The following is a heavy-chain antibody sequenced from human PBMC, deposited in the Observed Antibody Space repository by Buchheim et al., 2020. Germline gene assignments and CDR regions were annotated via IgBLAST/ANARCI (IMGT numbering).Heavy chain of an antibody. V-gene: IGHV3-23*01. CDR1: GFTFSSYA. Sequence: EVQLLESGGGLVQPGGSLRLSCAASGFTFSSYAMSWVRQAPGKGLEWVSAISGSGGSTYYADSVKGRFTISRGNSKNTLYLQMNSLRAEDTAVYYCAKDRHYVEYSSSSYFDYWGQGTL. J-gene: IGHJ4*02. D-gene: IGHD6-6*01. CDR3: AKDRHYVEYSSSSYFDY. CDR2: ISGSGGST.